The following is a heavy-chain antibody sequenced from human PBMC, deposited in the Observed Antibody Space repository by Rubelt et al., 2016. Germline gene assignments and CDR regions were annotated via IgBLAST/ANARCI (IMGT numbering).Heavy chain of an antibody. CDR2: INHSGST. D-gene: IGHD3-10*01. V-gene: IGHV4-34*01. J-gene: IGHJ3*02. Sequence: QVQLQQWGAGLLKPSETLSLTCAVYGGSFSGYYWSWIRQPPGKGLEWIGEINHSGSTNYNPSLKSRVTISVDTSKNQFSLKLGSVTAADTAVYYCARLAPMVRGVIILNDAFDIWGQGTMVTVSS. CDR3: ARLAPMVRGVIILNDAFDI. CDR1: GGSFSGYY.